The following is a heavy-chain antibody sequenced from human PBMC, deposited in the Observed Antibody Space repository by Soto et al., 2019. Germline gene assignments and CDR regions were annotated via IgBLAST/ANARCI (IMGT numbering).Heavy chain of an antibody. CDR2: ISSSSSYI. Sequence: GGSLRLSCAASGFTFSSYSMNWVRQAPGKGLEWVSSISSSSSYIYYADSVKGRFTISRDNAKISLYLQMNSLRAEDTAVYYCARVERVCSGGSCYLTHFDYWGQGTLVTVSS. J-gene: IGHJ4*02. CDR1: GFTFSSYS. D-gene: IGHD2-15*01. V-gene: IGHV3-21*01. CDR3: ARVERVCSGGSCYLTHFDY.